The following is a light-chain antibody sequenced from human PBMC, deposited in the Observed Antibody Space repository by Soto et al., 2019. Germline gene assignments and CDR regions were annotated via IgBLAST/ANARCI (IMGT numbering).Light chain of an antibody. CDR1: SSNIGIYY. V-gene: IGLV1-47*01. Sequence: QSVLTQPPSASGTPGQWVTISCSGSSSNIGIYYVHWYQQLPGAAPKLLIYRTDQRPSGVPDRFSGSKSGTSASLAISGLRSEDEADYYCATWDDSLSGHVVFGGGTQLTVL. J-gene: IGLJ2*01. CDR2: RTD. CDR3: ATWDDSLSGHVV.